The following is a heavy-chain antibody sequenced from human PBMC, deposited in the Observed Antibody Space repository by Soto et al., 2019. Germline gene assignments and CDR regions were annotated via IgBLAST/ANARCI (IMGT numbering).Heavy chain of an antibody. CDR3: ARVTRTDYFDY. Sequence: QVQLQESGPGLVKPSQTLSLTCTVSGGSISSGDYYWSWIRQPPGKALEWIGYIYYSGSTYYNPSLKSRVTISVDTPKSQFSMKLSSVTAADTAVYYCARVTRTDYFDYWGQGTLVTVSS. V-gene: IGHV4-30-4*01. CDR1: GGSISSGDYY. J-gene: IGHJ4*02. CDR2: IYYSGST.